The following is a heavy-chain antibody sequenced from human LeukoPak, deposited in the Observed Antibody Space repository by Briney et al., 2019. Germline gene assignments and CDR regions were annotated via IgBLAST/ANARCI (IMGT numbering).Heavy chain of an antibody. D-gene: IGHD5-12*01. CDR3: ARAVVATVYFDY. V-gene: IGHV4-59*08. J-gene: IGHJ4*02. CDR2: IYYSGST. Sequence: ETLSLTPTVPVGSTSSYYWSWIRRRPGEGLERIGYIYYSGSTNYNPSLKSRVTISVDTSKNQFSLKLSSVTAADTAVYYCARAVVATVYFDYWGQGTLVTVSS. CDR1: VGSTSSYY.